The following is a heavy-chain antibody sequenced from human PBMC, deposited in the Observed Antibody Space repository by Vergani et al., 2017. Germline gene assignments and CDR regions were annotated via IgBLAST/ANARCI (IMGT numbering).Heavy chain of an antibody. CDR3: ARDVLGTFDY. J-gene: IGHJ4*02. Sequence: VQLQESGPGLVKPSETLSLTCTVSGGSISSYYWSWIRQPPGKGLEWIGYIYYSGSTNYNPSLKSRVTISVDTSKNQFSLKLSSVTAADTAVYYCARDVLGTFDYWGQGTLVTVSS. CDR2: IYYSGST. V-gene: IGHV4-59*01. CDR1: GGSISSYY. D-gene: IGHD4/OR15-4a*01.